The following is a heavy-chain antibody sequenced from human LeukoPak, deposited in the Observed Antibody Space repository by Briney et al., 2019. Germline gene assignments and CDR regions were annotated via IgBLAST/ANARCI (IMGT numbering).Heavy chain of an antibody. CDR1: GDTFSIYA. CDR3: AREDVAAGPLGP. Sequence: ASVKVSFMASGDTFSIYAISWVRQAPGQGLEWMGGIIPIFGTANYAQKFQGRVTITADESTSTAYMELSSLRSEDTAVYYCAREDVAAGPLGPWGQGTLVTVSS. J-gene: IGHJ5*02. V-gene: IGHV1-69*13. CDR2: IIPIFGTA. D-gene: IGHD6-25*01.